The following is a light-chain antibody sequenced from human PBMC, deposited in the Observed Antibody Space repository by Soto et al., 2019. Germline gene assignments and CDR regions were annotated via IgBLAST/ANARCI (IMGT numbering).Light chain of an antibody. CDR3: QQRSNWPLT. CDR2: DAS. J-gene: IGKJ4*01. Sequence: EIVLTQSPATLSLSPGERATLSCRASQSVNTYLAWYQQRPGQAPRLLMYDASNRATGIPARFSGRGSGTACTLTIDSLEPEDFAVYYCQQRSNWPLTFGGGTKVEIK. CDR1: QSVNTY. V-gene: IGKV3-11*01.